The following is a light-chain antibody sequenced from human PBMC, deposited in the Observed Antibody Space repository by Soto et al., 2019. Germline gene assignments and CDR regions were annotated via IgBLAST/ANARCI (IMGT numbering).Light chain of an antibody. J-gene: IGKJ2*01. CDR2: DAS. Sequence: EIVLTQSPATLSLSPGERATLSCRASQSVRNYLAWFQQKPGQAPRLLIYDASNRATGIPARFSGSGAGTDFTLTISSLEPEDFALYYCQQRNKWPRTFGQGTKLELK. CDR1: QSVRNY. V-gene: IGKV3-11*01. CDR3: QQRNKWPRT.